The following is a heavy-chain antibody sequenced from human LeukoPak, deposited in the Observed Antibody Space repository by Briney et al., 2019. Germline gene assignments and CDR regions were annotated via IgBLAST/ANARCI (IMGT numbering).Heavy chain of an antibody. V-gene: IGHV1-2*06. CDR3: TRRGFDS. J-gene: IGHJ4*02. D-gene: IGHD3-16*01. CDR1: GYTFTGYY. CDR2: INPSSGVT. Sequence: ASVKVSCKASGYTFTGYYIHWVRQAPGQGLEWMGRINPSSGVTYYVQKFEGRVTMTRDTSVSTVYMEVGNLTSDDTAMYFCTRRGFDSWGQGTLVTVSS.